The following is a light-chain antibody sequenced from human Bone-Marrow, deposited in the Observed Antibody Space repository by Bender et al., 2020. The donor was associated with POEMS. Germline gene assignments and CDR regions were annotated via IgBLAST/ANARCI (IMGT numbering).Light chain of an antibody. Sequence: AARITCSSDVLPKQYAYWYQQKPGQAPVLVIYKDTERPSRIPARFSGSTSGTTVTLTISGVQAEDEADYYCQSADSSGPYARDVVFGGGTKLTVL. J-gene: IGLJ2*01. CDR3: QSADSSGPYARDVV. CDR2: KDT. V-gene: IGLV3-25*03. CDR1: VLPKQY.